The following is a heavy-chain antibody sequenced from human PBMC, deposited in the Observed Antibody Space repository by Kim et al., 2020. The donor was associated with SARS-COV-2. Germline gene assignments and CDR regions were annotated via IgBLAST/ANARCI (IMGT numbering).Heavy chain of an antibody. V-gene: IGHV4-39*06. CDR2: T. Sequence: TSYNPSLKGRDTISVDTSKNQFALKPGSVTAADTAVYYCAGDNWNYGHYWGQGTLVTVSS. J-gene: IGHJ4*02. D-gene: IGHD1-7*01. CDR3: AGDNWNYGHY.